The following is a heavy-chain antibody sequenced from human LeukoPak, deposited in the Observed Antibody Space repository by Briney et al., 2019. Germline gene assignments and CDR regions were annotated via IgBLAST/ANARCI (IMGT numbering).Heavy chain of an antibody. CDR2: TYYSGST. Sequence: SETLSVTCTVSGGSISSGDYYWSWIRQPPGKGLEWIGYTYYSGSTYYNPSLKSRVTISVDTSKSQFSLKLSSVTAADTAVYYCAREYGDGFDYWGQGTLVTVSS. D-gene: IGHD4-17*01. V-gene: IGHV4-30-4*01. CDR3: AREYGDGFDY. CDR1: GGSISSGDYY. J-gene: IGHJ4*02.